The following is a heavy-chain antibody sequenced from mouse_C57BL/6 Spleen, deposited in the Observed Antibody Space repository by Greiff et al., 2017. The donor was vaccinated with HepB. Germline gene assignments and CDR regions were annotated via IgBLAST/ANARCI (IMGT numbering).Heavy chain of an antibody. CDR3: ARGVVAHYYAMDY. CDR1: GYTFTSYW. V-gene: IGHV1-69*01. Sequence: QVQLQQPGAELVMPGASVKLSCKASGYTFTSYWMPWVKQRPGQGLEWIGEIDPSDSYTNYNQKFKGKSTLTVDKSSSTAYMQLSSLTSEDSAVYYCARGVVAHYYAMDYWGQGTSVTVSS. J-gene: IGHJ4*01. D-gene: IGHD1-1*01. CDR2: IDPSDSYT.